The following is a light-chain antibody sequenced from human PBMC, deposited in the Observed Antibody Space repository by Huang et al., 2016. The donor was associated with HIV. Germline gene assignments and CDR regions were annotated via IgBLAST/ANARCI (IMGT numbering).Light chain of an antibody. CDR2: AAS. CDR3: QKYNSAPLT. CDR1: QGFSNY. V-gene: IGKV1-27*01. J-gene: IGKJ4*01. Sequence: DIQMTQSPSSLSASGGDRVTITCRASQGFSNYLAWYQQKPGKVPKLLIYAASTLQSGVPSRFSGSGSGTDFTLTISSLQPEDVATYYCQKYNSAPLTFGGGTKVEIK.